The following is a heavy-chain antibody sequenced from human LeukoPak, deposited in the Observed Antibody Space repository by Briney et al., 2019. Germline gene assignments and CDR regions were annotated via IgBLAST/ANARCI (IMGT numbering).Heavy chain of an antibody. D-gene: IGHD1-26*01. CDR3: ARGRGAGPALPYYYYGMDV. CDR2: INHSGST. V-gene: IGHV4-34*01. Sequence: PSEALSLTCAVYGGSFSGYYWSWIRQPPGKGLEWIGEINHSGSTNYNPSLKSRVTISVDTSKNQFSLKLSSVTAADTAVYYCARGRGAGPALPYYYYGMDVWGQGTTVTVSS. CDR1: GGSFSGYY. J-gene: IGHJ6*02.